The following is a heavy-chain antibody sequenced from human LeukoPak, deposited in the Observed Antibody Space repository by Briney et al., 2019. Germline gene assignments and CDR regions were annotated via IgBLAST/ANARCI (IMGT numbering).Heavy chain of an antibody. CDR3: ARGIAAAGPSNLYFDY. V-gene: IGHV4-30-4*08. J-gene: IGHJ4*02. Sequence: PSQTLSLTCTVSGGSISSGDYYWSWIRQPPGKGLEWIGYIYYSGSTYYNPSLKSRVTISVDTSKNQFSLKLSSVAAADTAVYYCARGIAAAGPSNLYFDYWGQGTLVTVSS. CDR1: GGSISSGDYY. CDR2: IYYSGST. D-gene: IGHD6-13*01.